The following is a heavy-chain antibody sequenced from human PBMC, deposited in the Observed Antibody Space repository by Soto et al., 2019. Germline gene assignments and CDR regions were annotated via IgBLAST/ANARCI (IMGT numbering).Heavy chain of an antibody. CDR1: GFTFGDTP. J-gene: IGHJ4*01. D-gene: IGHD1-1*01. Sequence: EVQLVQSGGGLVKPGGSVRLSCAASGFTFGDTPMNWVRQAPGKGLEWVGRLKSKSDGGATDLAAAVRGRFTISRDASPNTLNLQMDSLKTEDTAVYYCLAGRNTKVAQPFDYWGQGTLVTVSS. CDR2: LKSKSDGGAT. V-gene: IGHV3-15*07. CDR3: LAGRNTKVAQPFDY.